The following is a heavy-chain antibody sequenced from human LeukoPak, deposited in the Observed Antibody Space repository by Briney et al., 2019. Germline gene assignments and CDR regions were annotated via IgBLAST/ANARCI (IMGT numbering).Heavy chain of an antibody. V-gene: IGHV3-30-3*01. J-gene: IGHJ4*02. CDR2: ISKDGNNE. Sequence: SGGSPRLSCAASGFTFSSYAMHWVRQAPGKGLEWVAIISKDGNNEYYGGSVEGRFTISRDISNNTLYLHMDSLRTEDSAVYFCATVRYSTIWSFEFDNWGQGALVTVSS. CDR3: ATVRYSTIWSFEFDN. D-gene: IGHD5-12*01. CDR1: GFTFSSYA.